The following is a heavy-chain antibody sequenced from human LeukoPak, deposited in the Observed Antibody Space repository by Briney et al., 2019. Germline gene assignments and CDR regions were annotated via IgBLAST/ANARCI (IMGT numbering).Heavy chain of an antibody. CDR1: GFTFSTYA. CDR3: AKDFSGYSYGIGY. J-gene: IGHJ4*02. CDR2: ITGNGGST. D-gene: IGHD5-18*01. V-gene: IGHV3-23*01. Sequence: GGSLRLSCAASGFTFSTYAINWVRQVPGKGLEWVSSITGNGGSTYLADSVKGRFTISRDNSRNTLYLQMNSLRTEDTAVYYCAKDFSGYSYGIGYWGQGTLVTVSS.